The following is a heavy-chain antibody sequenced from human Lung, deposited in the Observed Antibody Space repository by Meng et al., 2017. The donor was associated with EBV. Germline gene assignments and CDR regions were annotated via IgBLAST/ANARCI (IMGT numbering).Heavy chain of an antibody. CDR1: RLSLANYA. J-gene: IGHJ4*02. CDR3: VRNGANMEDLDY. D-gene: IGHD2-8*01. V-gene: IGHV3-21*01. CDR2: VTHSSSSI. Sequence: EVQVVESXGGWVQPGXSLRLPCAASRLSLANYAMNWVRQGPGKGLEWVSSVTHSSSSIYYALSVKGRFTISRDNAKNSLYLQMNSLRNEDTAVYYCVRNGANMEDLDYWGQGTLVTVSS.